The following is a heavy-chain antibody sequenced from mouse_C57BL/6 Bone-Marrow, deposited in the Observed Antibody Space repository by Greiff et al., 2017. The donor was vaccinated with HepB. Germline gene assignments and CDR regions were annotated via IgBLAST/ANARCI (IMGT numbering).Heavy chain of an antibody. J-gene: IGHJ2*01. Sequence: VQRVESGAELVRPGTSVKVSCKASGYAFTNYLIEWVKQRPGQGLEWIGVINPGSGGTNYNEKFKGKATLTADKSSSTAYMQLSSLTSEDSAVYFCARVDYDYSFDYWGQGTTLTVSS. CDR2: INPGSGGT. CDR3: ARVDYDYSFDY. V-gene: IGHV1-54*01. CDR1: GYAFTNYL. D-gene: IGHD2-4*01.